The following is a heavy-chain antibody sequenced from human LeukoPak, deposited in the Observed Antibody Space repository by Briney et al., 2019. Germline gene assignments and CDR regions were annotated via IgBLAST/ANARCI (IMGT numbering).Heavy chain of an antibody. CDR1: GFTFSSYA. V-gene: IGHV3-30-3*01. Sequence: PGGSLRLSCAASGFTFSSYAMHWVRQAPGKGLEWVAVISYDGSNKYYADSVKGRFTISRDNSKNTLYLQMNSLRAEDTAVYYCASDSSGWSGDYWGQGTLVTVSS. CDR2: ISYDGSNK. D-gene: IGHD6-19*01. J-gene: IGHJ4*02. CDR3: ASDSSGWSGDY.